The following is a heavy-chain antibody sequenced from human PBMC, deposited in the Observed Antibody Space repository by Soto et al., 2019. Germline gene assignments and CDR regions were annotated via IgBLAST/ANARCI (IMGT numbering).Heavy chain of an antibody. CDR1: GFAFSSYS. V-gene: IGHV3-21*06. CDR2: ITIRSSYI. CDR3: ARDDGWLVLDY. Sequence: EVQLVESGGGLVKRGGSLRLSCAASGFAFSSYSMNWVRQAPGKGLEWVAFITIRSSYIYYADSVRGRFTISRDNAKNSLYLQMDGLRAEDTAVYYCARDDGWLVLDYWGQGTLVTVSS. D-gene: IGHD6-19*01. J-gene: IGHJ4*02.